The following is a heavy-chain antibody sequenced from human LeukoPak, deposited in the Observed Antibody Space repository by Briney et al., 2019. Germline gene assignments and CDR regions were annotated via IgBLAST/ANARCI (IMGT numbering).Heavy chain of an antibody. CDR3: ARLMVRGVIAAYYNWFDP. V-gene: IGHV1-18*01. CDR1: GYTFTSYG. J-gene: IGHJ5*02. D-gene: IGHD3-10*01. Sequence: GASVKVSCKASGYTFTSYGISWVRQAPGQGLEWMGWISAYNGNTNYAQKLQGRVTMTTDTSTSTAYMELRSLRSDDTAVYYCARLMVRGVIAAYYNWFDPWGQGTLVTVSS. CDR2: ISAYNGNT.